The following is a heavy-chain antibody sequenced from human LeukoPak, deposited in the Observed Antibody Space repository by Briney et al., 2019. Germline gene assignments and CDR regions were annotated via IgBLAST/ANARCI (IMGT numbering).Heavy chain of an antibody. CDR1: GGSISSGSYY. D-gene: IGHD3-10*01. CDR3: ARDRKTATMVLGGTSSYYYYYYMDV. J-gene: IGHJ6*03. Sequence: SETLSLTCTVSGGSISSGSYYWSWILQPAGKGLEWIGRIYTSGSTNYNPSLKSRVTISVDTSKNQFSLKLSSVTAADTAVYYCARDRKTATMVLGGTSSYYYYYYMDVWGKGTTVTISS. CDR2: IYTSGST. V-gene: IGHV4-61*02.